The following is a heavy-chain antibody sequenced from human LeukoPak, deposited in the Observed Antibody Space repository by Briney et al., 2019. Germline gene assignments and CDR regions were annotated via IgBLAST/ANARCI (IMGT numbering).Heavy chain of an antibody. CDR1: GGSFSGYY. D-gene: IGHD5-24*01. CDR3: ARGQLRRWLQLPYFDL. CDR2: INHSGST. J-gene: IGHJ2*01. Sequence: PSETLSLTCAVYGGSFSGYYWSWIRQPPGKGLEWIGEINHSGSTNYNPSLESRVTISVDTSKNRFSLKLSSVTAADTAVYYCARGQLRRWLQLPYFDLWGRGTLVTVSS. V-gene: IGHV4-34*01.